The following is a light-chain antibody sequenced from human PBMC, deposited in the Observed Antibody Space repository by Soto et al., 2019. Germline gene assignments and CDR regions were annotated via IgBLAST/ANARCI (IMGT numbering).Light chain of an antibody. CDR1: SGHSSYA. V-gene: IGLV4-69*01. Sequence: QLVLTQSTSASASLGASVKLTCTLSSGHSSYAIAWHQQQPEKGPRYLMKLNSDGSHSKGDGIPDRFSGSSSGAERYLTISSLQSEDEADYYCQTWGTGIPGVFGGGTKLTVL. CDR2: LNSDGSH. J-gene: IGLJ3*02. CDR3: QTWGTGIPGV.